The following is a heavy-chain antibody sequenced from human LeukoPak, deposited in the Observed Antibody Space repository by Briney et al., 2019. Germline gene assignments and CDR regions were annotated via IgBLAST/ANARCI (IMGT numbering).Heavy chain of an antibody. CDR3: ARGDSTSLYYFDY. V-gene: IGHV3-11*01. CDR1: GFTFSAYY. Sequence: GGSLRLSCAASGFTFSAYYVSWIRQAPGKGLEWASYISASGYAMYYADSVRGRFTISRDNAKNSLYLQMNSLRAEDTALYYCARGDSTSLYYFDYWGQGTLVTVSS. J-gene: IGHJ4*02. CDR2: ISASGYAM. D-gene: IGHD2-2*01.